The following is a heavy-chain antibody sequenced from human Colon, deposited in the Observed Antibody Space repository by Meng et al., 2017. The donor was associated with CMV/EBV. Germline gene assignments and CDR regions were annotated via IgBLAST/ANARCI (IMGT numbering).Heavy chain of an antibody. CDR1: GESFSGYY. Sequence: QVQLQEWGAGPLKPSETLSPTCAVYGESFSGYYWTWIRQPPGRGLEWIGESYYTGSTNYSPSLKSRVTISLDTSKNQFSLKLNSVTAADTAVYYCARATKSSCWEVLDYWGHGTLVTVSS. CDR3: ARATKSSCWEVLDY. J-gene: IGHJ4*01. CDR2: SYYTGST. V-gene: IGHV4-34*01. D-gene: IGHD2-2*01.